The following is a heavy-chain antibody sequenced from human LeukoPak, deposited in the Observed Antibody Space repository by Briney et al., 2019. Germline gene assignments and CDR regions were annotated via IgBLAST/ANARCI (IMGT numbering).Heavy chain of an antibody. D-gene: IGHD3-22*01. V-gene: IGHV3-15*01. J-gene: IGHJ4*02. CDR3: TTATAHYYYDSSGQTIDY. CDR1: GCTFSNAW. Sequence: PGGSLRLSCAASGCTFSNAWMSWVRQAPGKGLEWVGRIKSKTDGGTTDYAAPVKGRFTISRDDSKNTLYLQMNSLKTEDTAVYYCTTATAHYYYDSSGQTIDYWGQGTLVTVSS. CDR2: IKSKTDGGTT.